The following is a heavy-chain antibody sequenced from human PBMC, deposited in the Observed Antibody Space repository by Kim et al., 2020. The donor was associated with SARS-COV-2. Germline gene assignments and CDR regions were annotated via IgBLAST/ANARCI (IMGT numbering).Heavy chain of an antibody. CDR2: ISYDGSNK. CDR3: ARDARGSSGGMGRD. J-gene: IGHJ1*01. D-gene: IGHD6-19*01. V-gene: IGHV3-30-3*01. CDR1: GFTFSSYA. Sequence: GGSLRLSCAASGFTFSSYAMHWVRQAPGKGLEWVAVISYDGSNKYYADSVKGRFTISRDNSKNTLYLQMNSLRAEDTAVYYCARDARGSSGGMGRDWGQG.